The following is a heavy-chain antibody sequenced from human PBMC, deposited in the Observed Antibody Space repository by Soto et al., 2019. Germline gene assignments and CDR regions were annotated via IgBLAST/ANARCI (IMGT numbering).Heavy chain of an antibody. J-gene: IGHJ4*02. CDR2: IWYDGRKK. CDR3: ARGGTNGWSLDY. D-gene: IGHD6-19*01. Sequence: PXXSLRLSCAASGFTYSTSTMHWVRQAPGRGLKGVAIIWYDGRKKYYGDSVEGRFTIFRDNPNNMLYLQVNRMRAEDTAVYYCARGGTNGWSLDYWGQGTPVTVSS. V-gene: IGHV3-33*08. CDR1: GFTYSTST.